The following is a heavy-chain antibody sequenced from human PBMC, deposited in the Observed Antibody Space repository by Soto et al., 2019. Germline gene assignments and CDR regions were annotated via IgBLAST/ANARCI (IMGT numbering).Heavy chain of an antibody. J-gene: IGHJ4*02. Sequence: WETLSLTCTVSGGSISSYHWSWIRQPPGKGLEWIGYIDYTGTTNYYPSLKSRVSISVDTTKNQFSLKLRSVTAADTAVYYCARSPNVVYCAAECSSRFDYWGQGTLVTVSS. V-gene: IGHV4-59*01. CDR1: GGSISSYH. D-gene: IGHD2-21*01. CDR2: IDYTGTT. CDR3: ARSPNVVYCAAECSSRFDY.